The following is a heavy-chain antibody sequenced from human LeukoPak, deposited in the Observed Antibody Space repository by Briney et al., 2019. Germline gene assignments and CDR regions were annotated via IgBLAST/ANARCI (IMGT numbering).Heavy chain of an antibody. CDR2: IFSGGTT. J-gene: IGHJ6*02. V-gene: IGHV3-53*01. Sequence: PGGSLRLSCAASGFTVSSNYMSWVRQAPGKGLEWVSVIFSGGTTYYADSVKGRFTISRDNSKNTLYLQMNSLRAEDPAVYYCAREGNYYDMDVWGQGTTVTVSS. CDR1: GFTVSSNY. CDR3: AREGNYYDMDV.